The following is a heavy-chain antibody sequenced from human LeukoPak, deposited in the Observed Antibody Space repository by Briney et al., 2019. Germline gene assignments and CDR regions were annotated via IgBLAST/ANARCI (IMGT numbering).Heavy chain of an antibody. D-gene: IGHD4-17*01. J-gene: IGHJ3*02. Sequence: GGSLRLSCAASGFTFSSYWMYWVRQAPGKGLVWVSRIDSDGSSTGYADSVKGRFTISRDNAKNMLYLQMTSLRAEDTAVYYCAREYRYGDYQRDAFDIWGQGTMVTVSS. CDR2: IDSDGSST. CDR3: AREYRYGDYQRDAFDI. V-gene: IGHV3-74*01. CDR1: GFTFSSYW.